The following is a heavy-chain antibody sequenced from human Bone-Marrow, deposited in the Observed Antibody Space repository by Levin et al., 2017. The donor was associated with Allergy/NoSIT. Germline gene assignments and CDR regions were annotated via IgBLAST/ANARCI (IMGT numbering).Heavy chain of an antibody. CDR1: GFTFSTYA. CDR2: IWFDGSIQ. V-gene: IGHV3-33*01. D-gene: IGHD2-2*01. J-gene: IGHJ4*02. CDR3: ARGDCNSTSCYLADY. Sequence: AGGSLRLSCAASGFTFSTYAMHWVRQAPGKGLEWVALIWFDGSIQYSADSVKGRFTISRDNSNNTLFLQMNSLRVEDTAVYYCARGDCNSTSCYLADYWGQGTLVTVSS.